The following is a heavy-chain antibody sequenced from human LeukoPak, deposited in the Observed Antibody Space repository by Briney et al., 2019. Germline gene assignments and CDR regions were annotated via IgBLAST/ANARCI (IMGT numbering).Heavy chain of an antibody. D-gene: IGHD6-6*01. J-gene: IGHJ4*02. CDR3: ANGDIAARGPIN. CDR1: GFTFDDYA. CDR2: ISWNSGSI. Sequence: GRSLRLSCAASGFTFDDYAMHWVRQAPGKGLEWVSGISWNSGSIGYADSVKGRFTISRDNAKNSLYLQMNSLRAKDTALYYCANGDIAARGPINWGQGTLVTVSS. V-gene: IGHV3-9*01.